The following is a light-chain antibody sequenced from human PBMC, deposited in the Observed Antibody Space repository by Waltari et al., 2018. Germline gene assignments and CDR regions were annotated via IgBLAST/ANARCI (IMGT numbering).Light chain of an antibody. CDR3: CSYAGSSTFVL. V-gene: IGLV2-23*02. J-gene: IGLJ2*01. Sequence: QSALTQPASVSGSPGQSLTIPCTGTSSDVGFYNLVSWYQQHPGKAPKLIIFEVNKRPSGMSTRFSASKSGSTASLTISALQAEDEADYYCCSYAGSSTFVLFGGGTTLTVL. CDR2: EVN. CDR1: SSDVGFYNL.